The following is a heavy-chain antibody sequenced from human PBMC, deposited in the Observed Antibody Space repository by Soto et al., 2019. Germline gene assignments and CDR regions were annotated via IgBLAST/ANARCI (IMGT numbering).Heavy chain of an antibody. CDR1: GGSFSGYY. CDR3: ARYSSSWYRAFDI. J-gene: IGHJ3*02. CDR2: INHRGST. Sequence: QVQLQQWGAGLLKPSETLSLTCAVYGGSFSGYYWSWIRQPPGKGLEWIGEINHRGSTNYNPSLKSRVTISVDTSKNQFSLKLSSVTAADTAVYYCARYSSSWYRAFDIWGQGTMVTVSS. V-gene: IGHV4-34*01. D-gene: IGHD6-13*01.